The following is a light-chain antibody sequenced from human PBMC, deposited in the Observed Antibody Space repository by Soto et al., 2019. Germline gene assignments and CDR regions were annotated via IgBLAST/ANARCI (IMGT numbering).Light chain of an antibody. V-gene: IGLV2-14*01. CDR1: SRYVGGYNY. Sequence: QSVLTQPASGSGSPGPAITISCTGTSRYVGGYNYVSWYQQHPGRAPKLLIYEVSNRPSGVSNRFSGSKSGNTASLTISGLQAEDEADYYCSSYITTSTRVFGTGTKVTVL. CDR2: EVS. J-gene: IGLJ1*01. CDR3: SSYITTSTRV.